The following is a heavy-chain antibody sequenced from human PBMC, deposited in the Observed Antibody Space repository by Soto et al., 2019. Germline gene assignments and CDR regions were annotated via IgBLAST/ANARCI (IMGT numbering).Heavy chain of an antibody. CDR3: ARDRYSSGWYDLDY. D-gene: IGHD6-19*01. CDR1: GFTFSSYG. Sequence: QVQLVESGGGVVQPGRSLRLSCAASGFTFSSYGMHWVRQVPGKGLEWVAVIWYDGSNKYYADSVKGRFTISRDNSKNTLYLQRNSLRAEDTAVYYCARDRYSSGWYDLDYWGQGTLVTVSS. V-gene: IGHV3-33*01. CDR2: IWYDGSNK. J-gene: IGHJ4*02.